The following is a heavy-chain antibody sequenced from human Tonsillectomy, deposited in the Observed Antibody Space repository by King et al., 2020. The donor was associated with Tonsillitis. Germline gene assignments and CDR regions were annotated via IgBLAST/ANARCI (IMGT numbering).Heavy chain of an antibody. CDR2: ISYDGSNK. Sequence: QLVEXXGGVVQPGRSLRLSCAASGFTFSSYAMHWVRQAPGKGLEWVAVISYDGSNKKYADSVKGRFTISRDNSRNTMYLQMNSLRAEDTAVYYCARSXVVLAIXDALXIWGQXTMVTVSS. V-gene: IGHV3-30*03. CDR3: ARSXVVLAIXDALXI. CDR1: GFTFSSYA. D-gene: IGHD2/OR15-2a*01. J-gene: IGHJ3*02.